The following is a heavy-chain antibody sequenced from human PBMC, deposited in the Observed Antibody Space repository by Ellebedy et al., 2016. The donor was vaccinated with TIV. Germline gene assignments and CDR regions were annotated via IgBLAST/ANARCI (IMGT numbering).Heavy chain of an antibody. Sequence: GESLKISCVASGLPFTNSWMTWVRQTPGKGLEWVASINSDGSERRYVDSVKGRFTISRDNAANSVFLQMSSLRAHDTAVYYCARGVDYGDFQDPPDYWGQGTLVTVSS. V-gene: IGHV3-7*01. J-gene: IGHJ4*02. CDR3: ARGVDYGDFQDPPDY. CDR1: GLPFTNSW. CDR2: INSDGSER. D-gene: IGHD4-17*01.